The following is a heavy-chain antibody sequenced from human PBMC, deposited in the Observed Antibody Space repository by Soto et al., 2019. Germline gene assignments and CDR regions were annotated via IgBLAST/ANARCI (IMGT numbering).Heavy chain of an antibody. D-gene: IGHD6-19*01. V-gene: IGHV3-23*01. CDR1: GFTFDNYA. Sequence: EVQLLESGGGLVQPGGSLRLSCAASGFTFDNYAMTWVRQAPGKGLEWVSALTASGTNTHYADSVKDRFVIFRDNSKNTLYLQMHRLTAADTAIYFCAQGGYSSGWYLALETWGQGTLVTVSS. CDR3: AQGGYSSGWYLALET. CDR2: LTASGTNT. J-gene: IGHJ5*02.